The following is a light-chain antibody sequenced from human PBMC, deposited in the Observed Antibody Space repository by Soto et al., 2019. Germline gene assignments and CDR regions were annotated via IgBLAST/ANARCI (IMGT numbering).Light chain of an antibody. Sequence: IPLTQSPAILSLSPGERATLSCTASQSVDTYLAWYQQRPGQPPRLLIHDTSHRASGVPARFRGSGSGTDFTLTITSLEPEDFGVYFCQQRRNWVSFGPGTRL. CDR2: DTS. V-gene: IGKV3-11*01. J-gene: IGKJ3*01. CDR3: QQRRNWVS. CDR1: QSVDTY.